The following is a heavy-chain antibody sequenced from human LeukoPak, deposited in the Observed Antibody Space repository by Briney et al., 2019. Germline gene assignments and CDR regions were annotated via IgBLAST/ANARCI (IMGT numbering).Heavy chain of an antibody. Sequence: PSETLSLTCTVSGGSISSGSYYWSWIRQPAGKGLEWIGRIYTSGSTNYNPSLKSRVTMSVDTSKNQFSLKLSSVTAADTAVYYCARDRGYCSGGSCPPGEDYMDVWGKGTTVTISS. J-gene: IGHJ6*03. CDR1: GGSISSGSYY. CDR3: ARDRGYCSGGSCPPGEDYMDV. V-gene: IGHV4-61*02. CDR2: IYTSGST. D-gene: IGHD2-15*01.